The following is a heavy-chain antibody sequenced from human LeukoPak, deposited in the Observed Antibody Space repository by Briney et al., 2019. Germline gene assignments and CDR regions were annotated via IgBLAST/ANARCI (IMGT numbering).Heavy chain of an antibody. CDR3: AGSYSSSWDFDY. CDR2: ISGSGGST. V-gene: IGHV3-23*01. Sequence: GGSLRLSCAASGFTFSSYAMSWVRQAPGKGLEWVSAISGSGGSTYYADSVKGRFTISRDNAKNSLYLQMNSLRAEDTAVYYCAGSYSSSWDFDYWGQGTLVTVSS. J-gene: IGHJ4*02. D-gene: IGHD6-13*01. CDR1: GFTFSSYA.